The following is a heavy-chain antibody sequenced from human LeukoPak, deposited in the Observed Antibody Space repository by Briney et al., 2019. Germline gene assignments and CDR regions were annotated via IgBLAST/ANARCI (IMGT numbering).Heavy chain of an antibody. D-gene: IGHD2-2*01. J-gene: IGHJ4*02. Sequence: GASVKVSCKASGYPFSIYDVNWVRQAAGQGLEWLGWMNPNGIAAGYSQKFQDRVTLTMDTSTSTAYLELSSLRSEDTAVYYCARGRLSTRWGQGTLVTVSS. V-gene: IGHV1-8*01. CDR2: MNPNGIAA. CDR1: GYPFSIYD. CDR3: ARGRLSTR.